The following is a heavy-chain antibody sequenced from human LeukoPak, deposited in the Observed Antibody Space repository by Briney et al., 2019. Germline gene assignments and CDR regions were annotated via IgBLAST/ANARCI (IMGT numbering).Heavy chain of an antibody. CDR1: GFSISNDW. CDR2: VKSRSAGETT. CDR3: TLIQGWGSGSYYRDF. Sequence: AGGSLRLSCAASGFSISNDWMSWVRQAPGKGLEWVARVKSRSAGETTDYAAPVKGRFTISRDDSKNTLYLQMNSLKTEDTAVYYCTLIQGWGSGSYYRDFWGQGTLVTVSS. V-gene: IGHV3-15*01. D-gene: IGHD3-10*01. J-gene: IGHJ4*02.